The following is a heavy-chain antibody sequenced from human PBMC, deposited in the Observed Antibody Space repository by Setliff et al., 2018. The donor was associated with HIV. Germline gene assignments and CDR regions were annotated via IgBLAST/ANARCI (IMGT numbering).Heavy chain of an antibody. D-gene: IGHD3-10*01. V-gene: IGHV1-2*02. CDR1: AYTFTGYY. CDR2: INGNSGAT. CDR3: ARGGDDSGPGTWTFDY. Sequence: ASVKVSCKASAYTFTGYYIHWVRQAPGQGLEWMGWINGNSGATNYAQKFQGRVTMTSDTSTYTAYMELTRLRSDDTAVYSCARGGDDSGPGTWTFDYWGQGALVTV. J-gene: IGHJ4*02.